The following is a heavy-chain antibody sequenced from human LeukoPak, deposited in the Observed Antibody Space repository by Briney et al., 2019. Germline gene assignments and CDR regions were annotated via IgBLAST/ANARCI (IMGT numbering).Heavy chain of an antibody. J-gene: IGHJ4*02. V-gene: IGHV4-38-2*02. CDR3: AREGSSRPFDY. Sequence: SETLSLTCTVSGYSISSGYYWGWIRQPPGKGLEWIGSIYHSGSTYYNPSLKSRVTMSVDTSKNQFTLKLSSVTAADTAVYYCAREGSSRPFDYWGQGTLVTVSS. D-gene: IGHD1-26*01. CDR1: GYSISSGYY. CDR2: IYHSGST.